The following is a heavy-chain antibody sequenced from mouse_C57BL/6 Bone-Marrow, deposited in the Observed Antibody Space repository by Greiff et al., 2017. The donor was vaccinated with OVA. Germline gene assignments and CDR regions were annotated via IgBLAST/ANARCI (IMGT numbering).Heavy chain of an antibody. CDR1: GYTFTSYN. D-gene: IGHD1-1*01. CDR3: ARGVPNDYGSSYQAWFAY. J-gene: IGHJ3*01. CDR2: IYPGNGDT. Sequence: VQLQQSGAELVRPGASVKMSCKASGYTFTSYNMHWVKQTPRQGLGWIGAIYPGNGDTSYNQKFKGKATLTVDKSSSTAYMQLSSLTSEDSAVYCCARGVPNDYGSSYQAWFAYWGQGTLVTVSA. V-gene: IGHV1-12*01.